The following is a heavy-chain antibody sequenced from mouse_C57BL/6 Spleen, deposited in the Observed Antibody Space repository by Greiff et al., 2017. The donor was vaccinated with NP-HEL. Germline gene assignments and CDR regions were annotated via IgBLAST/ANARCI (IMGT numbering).Heavy chain of an antibody. CDR1: GYTFTSYW. V-gene: IGHV1-53*01. J-gene: IGHJ4*01. Sequence: QVQLQQPGTELVKPGASVKLSCKASGYTFTSYWMHWVKQRPGQGLEWIGNINPSNGGTNYNEKFKSKATLTVDKSSSTAYMQLSSLTSEDSAVYYCARSGRQLRLQGYYYAMDYWGQGTSVTVSS. D-gene: IGHD3-2*02. CDR3: ARSGRQLRLQGYYYAMDY. CDR2: INPSNGGT.